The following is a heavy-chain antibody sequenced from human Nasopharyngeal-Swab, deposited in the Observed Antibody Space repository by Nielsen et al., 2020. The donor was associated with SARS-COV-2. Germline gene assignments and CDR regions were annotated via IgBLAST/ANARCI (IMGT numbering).Heavy chain of an antibody. CDR1: GGTFSSYG. CDR2: IIPVLPIT. Sequence: SVKVSCKTSGGTFSSYGISWVRQAPGEGLEWMGGIIPVLPITRYAQKFRDRVTITADTSTSTAYMELSSLRSGDTATYYCARGGWLRRDYYYVYYYMDVWGKGTTVTVSS. D-gene: IGHD5-24*01. V-gene: IGHV1-69*10. CDR3: ARGGWLRRDYYYVYYYMDV. J-gene: IGHJ6*03.